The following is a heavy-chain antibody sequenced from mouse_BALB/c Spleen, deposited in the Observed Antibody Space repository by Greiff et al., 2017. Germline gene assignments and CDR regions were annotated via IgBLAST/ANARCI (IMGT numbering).Heavy chain of an antibody. CDR3: ARDDYAFAY. CDR1: GFTFSDYY. Sequence: DVKLVESGGGLVKPGGSLKLSCAASGFTFSDYYMYWVRQTPEKRLEWVATISDGGSYTYYPDSVKGRFTISRDNAKNNLYLQMSSLKSEDTAMYYCARDDYAFAYWGQGTLVTVSA. D-gene: IGHD2-13*01. CDR2: ISDGGSYT. J-gene: IGHJ3*01. V-gene: IGHV5-4*02.